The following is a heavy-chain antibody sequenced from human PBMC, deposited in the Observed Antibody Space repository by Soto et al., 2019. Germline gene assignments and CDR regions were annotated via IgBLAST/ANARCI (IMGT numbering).Heavy chain of an antibody. V-gene: IGHV3-23*01. J-gene: IGHJ6*02. D-gene: IGHD3-22*01. Sequence: EVKLLESGGGLAQPGGSLRLSCAVSGFSFSTYAMSWVRQAPGKGLDWVSGIGGSGSATYYADSVKGQFTISRDNSKNTLYLQMNRLRVDDTAVYYCARNSSGMDVWGQGTMVSVSS. CDR1: GFSFSTYA. CDR3: ARNSSGMDV. CDR2: IGGSGSAT.